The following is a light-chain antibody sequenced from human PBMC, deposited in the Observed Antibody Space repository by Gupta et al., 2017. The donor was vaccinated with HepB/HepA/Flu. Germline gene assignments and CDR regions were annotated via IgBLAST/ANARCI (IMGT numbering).Light chain of an antibody. Sequence: IQMTQSPSTLSASVGDRVTITCRASQSISSWLAWYQQKPGKAPKLLIYKASRVESGVPSRFSGSGSGTEFTLTISSRQPDDFATYYCQHKNSSKGTFGQGTKVEIK. CDR1: QSISSW. CDR2: KAS. CDR3: QHKNSSKGT. V-gene: IGKV1-5*03. J-gene: IGKJ1*01.